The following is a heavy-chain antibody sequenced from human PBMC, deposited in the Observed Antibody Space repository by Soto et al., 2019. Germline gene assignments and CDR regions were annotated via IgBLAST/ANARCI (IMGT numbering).Heavy chain of an antibody. CDR1: GFTFSSYG. J-gene: IGHJ4*02. CDR2: ISYDGSNK. Sequence: LRLSCVASGFTFSSYGMHWVRQAPGKGLEWVAVISYDGSNKYYADSVKGRFTISRDNSKNTLYLQMNSLRAEDTAVYYCAKGQYHWNFVDGIDYWGQGTLVTVSS. D-gene: IGHD1-7*01. V-gene: IGHV3-30*18. CDR3: AKGQYHWNFVDGIDY.